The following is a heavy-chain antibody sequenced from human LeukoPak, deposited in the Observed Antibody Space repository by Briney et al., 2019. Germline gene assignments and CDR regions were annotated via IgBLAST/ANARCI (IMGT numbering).Heavy chain of an antibody. V-gene: IGHV3-30*03. CDR3: ADLTPRGHGMDV. CDR1: GFTFRSLG. D-gene: IGHD3-10*01. CDR2: IAYNGSSA. Sequence: GGSLRLSCRASGFTFRSLGMHWVRQAPGKGLEWVAVIAYNGSSAYYGDSVKGRFTISRDNSKNTLYLQLNSLRPEDTAVYYCADLTPRGHGMDVWGHGTTVIVSS. J-gene: IGHJ6*02.